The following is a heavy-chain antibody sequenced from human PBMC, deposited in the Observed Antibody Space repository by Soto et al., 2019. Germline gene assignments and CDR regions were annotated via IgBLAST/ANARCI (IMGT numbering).Heavy chain of an antibody. CDR1: GYTFTGYY. CDR2: INPNSGGT. D-gene: IGHD6-13*01. J-gene: IGHJ4*02. V-gene: IGHV1-2*04. Sequence: ASVKVSCKASGYTFTGYYMHWVLQAPGQGLEGMGWINPNSGGTNYAQKFQGWVTMTRDTSISTAYMELSRLRSDDTAVYYCARGPYSSSWTILSYCFDYWGQGTLVTVSS. CDR3: ARGPYSSSWTILSYCFDY.